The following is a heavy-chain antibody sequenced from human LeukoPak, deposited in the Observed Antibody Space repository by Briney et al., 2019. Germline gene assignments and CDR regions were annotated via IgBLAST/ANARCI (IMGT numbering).Heavy chain of an antibody. CDR2: ISGSGGST. CDR3: AITDGIAAAGTGFDP. V-gene: IGHV3-23*01. J-gene: IGHJ5*02. Sequence: TGGSLRLSCAASGFTFSSYAMSWVRQAPGKGLEWVSAISGSGGSTYYADSVKGRFTISRDNAKNSLYLQMNSLRAEDTAVYYCAITDGIAAAGTGFDPWGQGTLVTVSS. CDR1: GFTFSSYA. D-gene: IGHD6-13*01.